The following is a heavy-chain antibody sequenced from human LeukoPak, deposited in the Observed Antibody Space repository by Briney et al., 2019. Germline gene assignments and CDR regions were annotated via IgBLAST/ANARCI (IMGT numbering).Heavy chain of an antibody. CDR1: GYSFTSYW. J-gene: IGHJ3*02. CDR2: IYPGDSDT. Sequence: GESLKISCKGSGYSFTSYWISWVRQMPGKGLEWMGIIYPGDSDTRYSPSFQGQVTISADKSISTAYLQWSSLKASDTAMYYCARSGSYSSSWYNAFDIWGQGTMVTVSS. V-gene: IGHV5-51*01. D-gene: IGHD6-13*01. CDR3: ARSGSYSSSWYNAFDI.